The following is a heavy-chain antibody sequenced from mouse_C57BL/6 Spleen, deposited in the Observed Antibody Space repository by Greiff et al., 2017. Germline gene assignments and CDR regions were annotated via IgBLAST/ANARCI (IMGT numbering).Heavy chain of an antibody. D-gene: IGHD3-3*01. CDR1: GYTFTSYW. Sequence: QVQLQQPGAELVRPVSSVKLSCKASGYTFTSYWMHWVKQRPIQGLEWIGNIDPSDSETHYNQKFKDKATLTVDKSSSTAYMQLSSLTSEDSAVSYCSRGTGGCLLDYWGQGTTLTVSS. CDR2: IDPSDSET. J-gene: IGHJ2*01. CDR3: SRGTGGCLLDY. V-gene: IGHV1-52*01.